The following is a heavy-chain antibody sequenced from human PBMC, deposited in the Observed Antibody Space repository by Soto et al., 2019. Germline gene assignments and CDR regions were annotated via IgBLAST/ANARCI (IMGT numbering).Heavy chain of an antibody. V-gene: IGHV5-51*01. CDR1: GYSFTSYW. D-gene: IGHD5-18*01. Sequence: PGESLKISCKGSGYSFTSYWIGWVRQMPGKGLEWMGIIYPGDSDTRYSPSFQGQVTISADKSISTAYLQWSSLKASDTAMYYCASXSNEGSYGYYYYYGMDVWGQGTTVTVSS. CDR2: IYPGDSDT. CDR3: ASXSNEGSYGYYYYYGMDV. J-gene: IGHJ6*02.